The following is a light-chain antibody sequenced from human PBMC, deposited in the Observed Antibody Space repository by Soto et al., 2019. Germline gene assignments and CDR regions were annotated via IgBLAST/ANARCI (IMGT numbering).Light chain of an antibody. CDR3: QQYGSSPRT. Sequence: EMLLTQSPGTLSLSPGERATLSCRASQSVSSSYLAWYQQKPGQAPRLLIYGASSRATGIPDRLSGSGSGTDFTLTISRLEPEDFAVYYCQQYGSSPRTFGQGTKVDIK. CDR1: QSVSSSY. V-gene: IGKV3-20*01. J-gene: IGKJ1*01. CDR2: GAS.